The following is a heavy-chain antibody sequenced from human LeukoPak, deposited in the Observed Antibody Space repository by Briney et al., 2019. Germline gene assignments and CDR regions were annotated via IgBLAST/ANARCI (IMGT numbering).Heavy chain of an antibody. CDR2: IYYSGST. CDR1: GGSISSSSYY. J-gene: IGHJ4*02. CDR3: ARGGRWLQLRPLDY. D-gene: IGHD5-24*01. Sequence: PSETLSLTCTVSGGSISSSSYYWGWIRQPPGKGLEWIGSIYYSGSTYYNPSLKSRVTISVDTSKNQFSLKLSSVTAADTAVYYCARGGRWLQLRPLDYWGQGTLVTVSS. V-gene: IGHV4-39*07.